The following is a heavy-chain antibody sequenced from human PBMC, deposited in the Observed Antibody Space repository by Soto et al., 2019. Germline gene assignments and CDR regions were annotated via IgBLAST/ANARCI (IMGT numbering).Heavy chain of an antibody. CDR3: ARDPLSSSSWSPPGWYFDL. Sequence: QVQLVESGGGVVQPGRSLRLSCAASGFTFSSYGMHWVRQAPGKGLEWVAVIWYDGSNKYYADSMKGRFTISRDNSKNTLYLQMNSLRAEDTAVYYCARDPLSSSSWSPPGWYFDLWGRGTLVTVSS. V-gene: IGHV3-33*01. CDR1: GFTFSSYG. CDR2: IWYDGSNK. D-gene: IGHD6-13*01. J-gene: IGHJ2*01.